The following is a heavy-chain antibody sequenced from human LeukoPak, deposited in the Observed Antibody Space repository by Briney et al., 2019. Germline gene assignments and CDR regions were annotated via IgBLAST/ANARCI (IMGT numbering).Heavy chain of an antibody. CDR2: ISSSSSTI. CDR1: GFTFSSYG. D-gene: IGHD1-26*01. V-gene: IGHV3-48*01. CDR3: ARDPRSGSYPDWFDP. Sequence: GGSLRLSCAASGFTFSSYGMNWVRQAPGKGLEWVSYISSSSSTIHYADSVKGRFIISRDNAKNSLYLQMNSLRAEDTAVYYCARDPRSGSYPDWFDPWGQGTLVTVSS. J-gene: IGHJ5*02.